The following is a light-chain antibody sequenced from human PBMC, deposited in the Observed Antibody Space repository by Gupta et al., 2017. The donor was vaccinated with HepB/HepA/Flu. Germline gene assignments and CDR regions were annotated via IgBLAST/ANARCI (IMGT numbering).Light chain of an antibody. CDR3: QQSYSTLWT. Sequence: DIQMTQSPSSLSASVGDRATITCRASQSISSYLNWYQQKPGKAPKLLIYAASSLQSGVPSRFSGSGSGTEFTLTISSLQPEDFATYYCQQSYSTLWTFGQGTKVEIK. V-gene: IGKV1-39*01. J-gene: IGKJ1*01. CDR1: QSISSY. CDR2: AAS.